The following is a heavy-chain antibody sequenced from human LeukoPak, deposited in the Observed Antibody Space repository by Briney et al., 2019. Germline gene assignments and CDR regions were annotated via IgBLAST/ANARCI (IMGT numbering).Heavy chain of an antibody. CDR2: ISSSSSTI. D-gene: IGHD6-13*01. J-gene: IGHJ4*02. V-gene: IGHV3-48*01. CDR1: GFTFSSYS. Sequence: GGSLRLSCAASGFTFSSYSMNWVRQAPGKGLEWVSYISSSSSTIYYADSVKGRFTISRDNAKNSLYLQMNSLRAEDTAVYYCARDYFQIAAPFDYWGQGTLVTVSS. CDR3: ARDYFQIAAPFDY.